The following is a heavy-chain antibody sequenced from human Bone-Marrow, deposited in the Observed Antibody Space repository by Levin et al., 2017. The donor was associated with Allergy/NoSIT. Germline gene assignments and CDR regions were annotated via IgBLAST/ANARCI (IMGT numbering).Heavy chain of an antibody. V-gene: IGHV4-4*02. CDR3: VRGNIFSSAWFTGDV. D-gene: IGHD6-19*01. CDR1: GASINGDSW. CDR2: IFHSGST. J-gene: IGHJ6*02. Sequence: SQTLSLTCAISGASINGDSWWSWVRQPPGQGLEWIGEIFHSGSTKYKPSLQSRVTMSVDKSENQLSLNMTSVTAADTAVYYCVRGNIFSSAWFTGDVWGQGTTVIVSS.